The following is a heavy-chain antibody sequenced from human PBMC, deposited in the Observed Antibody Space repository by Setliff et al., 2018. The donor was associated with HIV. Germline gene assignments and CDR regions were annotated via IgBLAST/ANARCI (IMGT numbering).Heavy chain of an antibody. J-gene: IGHJ4*02. D-gene: IGHD3-10*01. CDR2: VIHSGST. V-gene: IGHV4-34*01. Sequence: LSLTCAVYGGSFNGYYRSWIRQPPGKGLEWIGEVIHSGSTNYNPTLKSRVTISVDTSKNQFSLKLSSVTAADTAVYYCARGMVRGLRWDSWGQGTLVTVSS. CDR1: GGSFNGYY. CDR3: ARGMVRGLRWDS.